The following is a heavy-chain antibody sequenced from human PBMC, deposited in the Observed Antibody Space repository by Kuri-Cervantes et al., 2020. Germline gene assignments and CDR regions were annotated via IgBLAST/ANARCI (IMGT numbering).Heavy chain of an antibody. CDR3: ARRYSSPYYYMDV. Sequence: SQTLSLTCAVYGGSFSGYYWSWIRQPPGKGLEWIGEINHSGSTYYNPSLKSRVTISVDTSKNQFSLKLSSVTAADTAVYYCARRYSSPYYYMDVWGKGTTVTVSS. V-gene: IGHV4-34*01. CDR2: INHSGST. CDR1: GGSFSGYY. J-gene: IGHJ6*03. D-gene: IGHD4-11*01.